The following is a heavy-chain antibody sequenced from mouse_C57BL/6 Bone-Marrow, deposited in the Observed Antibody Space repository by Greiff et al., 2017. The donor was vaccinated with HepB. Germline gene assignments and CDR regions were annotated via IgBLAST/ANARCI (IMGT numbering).Heavy chain of an antibody. D-gene: IGHD3-2*02. CDR3: ASTAQATHHYYAMDY. J-gene: IGHJ4*01. V-gene: IGHV1-22*01. CDR1: GYTFTDYN. CDR2: INPNNGGT. Sequence: VQLQQSGPELVKPGASVKMSCKASGYTFTDYNMHWVKQSHGKSLEWIGYINPNNGGTSYNQKFKGKATLTVNKSSSTAYMELRSLTSEDSAVYYCASTAQATHHYYAMDYWGQGTSVTVSS.